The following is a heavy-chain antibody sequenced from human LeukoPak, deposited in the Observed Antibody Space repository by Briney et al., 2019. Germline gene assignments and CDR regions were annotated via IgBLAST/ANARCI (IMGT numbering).Heavy chain of an antibody. J-gene: IGHJ4*02. CDR3: ARVAAKTVDY. V-gene: IGHV4-39*07. CDR1: GGSISSSSYY. D-gene: IGHD2-15*01. Sequence: PSETLSLTCTVSGGSISSSSYYWGWIRQPPGKGLEWIGHIYYSGSTDYNPSLKSRVTISVDTSKNQFSLKLSSVTAADTAVYYCARVAAKTVDYWGQGTLVTVSS. CDR2: IYYSGST.